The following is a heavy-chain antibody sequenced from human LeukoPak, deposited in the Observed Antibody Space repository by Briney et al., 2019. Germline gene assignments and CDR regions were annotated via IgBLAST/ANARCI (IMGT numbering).Heavy chain of an antibody. D-gene: IGHD3-22*01. Sequence: GGSLRLSCAASGFTFSSFAMSWVRQAPGQGLEWISGISGGGSSTYHVDSVEGRFTISRDNSKNTLYLQMNNLRVEDTAVYYCAKSSGYYPRGPAYGMDVWGQGATVTVSS. CDR2: ISGGGSST. CDR3: AKSSGYYPRGPAYGMDV. CDR1: GFTFSSFA. J-gene: IGHJ6*02. V-gene: IGHV3-23*01.